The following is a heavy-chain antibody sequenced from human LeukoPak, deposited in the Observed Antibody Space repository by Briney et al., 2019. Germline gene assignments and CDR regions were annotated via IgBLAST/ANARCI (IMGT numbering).Heavy chain of an antibody. CDR3: AKVGSYYVDWYFDL. D-gene: IGHD1-26*01. Sequence: PGGSLRLSCAASGFTFSTYGMHWVRQAPGKGLEWVADISYDGSKKNYADSVKGRFTISRDNSKNTLYLQMNSLRAEDTAVYYCAKVGSYYVDWYFDLWGRGTLVTISS. V-gene: IGHV3-30*18. CDR1: GFTFSTYG. J-gene: IGHJ2*01. CDR2: ISYDGSKK.